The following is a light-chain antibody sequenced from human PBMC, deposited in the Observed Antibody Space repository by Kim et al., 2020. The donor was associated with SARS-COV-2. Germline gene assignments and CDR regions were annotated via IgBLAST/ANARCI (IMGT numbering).Light chain of an antibody. Sequence: QSALTQPAAVSGSPGQWITIPCTGIAGDVGVYKYVSWHQQHPGKAPKLLISDFAQRLPGVSNRFSGSRSGDTASLTISGLQLEDEAVYYCSLHTNTITRVVFGGGTQLTVL. CDR3: SLHTNTITRVV. V-gene: IGLV2-14*01. CDR2: DFA. J-gene: IGLJ2*01. CDR1: AGDVGVYKY.